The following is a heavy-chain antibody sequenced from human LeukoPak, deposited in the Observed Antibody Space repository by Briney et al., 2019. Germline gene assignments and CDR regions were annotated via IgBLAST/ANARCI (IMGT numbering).Heavy chain of an antibody. CDR2: IFGSGST. Sequence: SETLSLTCTVSGGSNSSYYWSWIRQPAGEGLEWIGRIFGSGSTNYNPSLKSRLTMSVDTSKNQFSLKLTSVTAADTAVYYCARGSGSYPPLDYWGQGTLVTVFS. CDR3: ARGSGSYPPLDY. J-gene: IGHJ4*02. CDR1: GGSNSSYY. D-gene: IGHD3-10*01. V-gene: IGHV4-4*07.